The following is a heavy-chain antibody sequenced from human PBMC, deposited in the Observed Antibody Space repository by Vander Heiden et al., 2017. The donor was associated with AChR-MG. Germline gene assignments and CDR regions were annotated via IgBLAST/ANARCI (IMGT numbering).Heavy chain of an antibody. Sequence: LAKPSETLSLTCTVSGGSISSSTYYWGWIRQPPGKGLEWIGSIYPSGNTYYNPSLKSRVTMSVDSSNNHFSLNLRSVTAADTAVYYCARHPMTFANFDYWGQGTLVTVSS. J-gene: IGHJ4*02. CDR1: GGSISSSTYY. CDR2: IYPSGNT. CDR3: ARHPMTFANFDY. V-gene: IGHV4-39*01.